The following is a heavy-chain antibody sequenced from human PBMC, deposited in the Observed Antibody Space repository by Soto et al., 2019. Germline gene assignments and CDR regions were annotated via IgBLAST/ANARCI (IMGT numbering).Heavy chain of an antibody. Sequence: SETLSLTCTVSGGSISSYYWSWIRQPPGKGLEWIGYIYNSGSTTNNPSLKSRVTISVDTSKNQFSLKLSFVTAADTAVYYCAGAGDSNYVGLNYCYYYGMDVWGQGTTVTVSS. J-gene: IGHJ6*02. D-gene: IGHD4-4*01. CDR2: IYNSGST. CDR3: AGAGDSNYVGLNYCYYYGMDV. CDR1: GGSISSYY. V-gene: IGHV4-59*01.